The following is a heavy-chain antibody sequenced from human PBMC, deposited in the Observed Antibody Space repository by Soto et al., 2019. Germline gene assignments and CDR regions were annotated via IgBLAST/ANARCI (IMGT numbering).Heavy chain of an antibody. J-gene: IGHJ1*01. Sequence: QVLLQEPGPGLVKPSETLSLTCTVSGGSISRTTYSWGWIRQPPGKGLEWIGSVYYNGRTYYNRALRGRVTVAVYTSKNQFSLRLTSMTAADTAIYHGATYLTWGQGSLVTVSS. CDR3: ATYLT. CDR2: VYYNGRT. V-gene: IGHV4-39*01. CDR1: GGSISRTTYS. D-gene: IGHD3-16*01.